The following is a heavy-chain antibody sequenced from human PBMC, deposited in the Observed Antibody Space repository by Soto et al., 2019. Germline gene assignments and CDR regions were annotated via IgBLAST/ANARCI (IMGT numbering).Heavy chain of an antibody. CDR3: ARGQARLGPRQPMPTDY. Sequence: QVQLVQSGAEVKKPGASVKVSCKASGYTFTGYYMHWVRQAPGQGLEWMGWINPNSGGTNYAQKFQGRVTMTRDTSISTACMELGRLRSGGTAVYYCARGQARLGPRQPMPTDYWGQGTLVTVSS. J-gene: IGHJ4*02. D-gene: IGHD6-19*01. CDR1: GYTFTGYY. V-gene: IGHV1-2*02. CDR2: INPNSGGT.